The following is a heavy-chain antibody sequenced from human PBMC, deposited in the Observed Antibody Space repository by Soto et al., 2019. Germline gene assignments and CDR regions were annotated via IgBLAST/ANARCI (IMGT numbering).Heavy chain of an antibody. J-gene: IGHJ4*02. V-gene: IGHV3-30*18. CDR2: ISYDGSSK. Sequence: GGSLRLSRAASGFSFSNYGMHWVRQAPGKGLEWVAVISYDGSSKYHADSVKGRFTISRDNSKNILHLQMNSLRAEDTAVYYCSKDRRGGRAVLDSWGQGTPVTVSS. CDR1: GFSFSNYG. CDR3: SKDRRGGRAVLDS. D-gene: IGHD2-8*01.